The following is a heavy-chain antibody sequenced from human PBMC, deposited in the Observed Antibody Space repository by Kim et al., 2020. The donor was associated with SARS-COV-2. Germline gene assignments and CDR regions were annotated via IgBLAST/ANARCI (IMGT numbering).Heavy chain of an antibody. V-gene: IGHV1-18*01. D-gene: IGHD5-12*01. CDR3: AREVRGYDHGYDY. J-gene: IGHJ4*02. Sequence: KYEQDLQSRVTMTTDTSTSTAYMELRSLTSDDTAVYYCAREVRGYDHGYDYWGQGTLVTVSS.